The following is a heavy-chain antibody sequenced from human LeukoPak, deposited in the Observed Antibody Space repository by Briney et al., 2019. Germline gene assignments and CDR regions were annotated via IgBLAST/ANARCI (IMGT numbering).Heavy chain of an antibody. CDR3: ARGRPPLRLVWGRFYFDY. Sequence: SETLSLTCAVYGGSFSGYYWSWIRQPPGKGLEWIGEINHSGSTNYNPSLKSRVTISVDTSKNQFSLELSSVTAADTAVYYCARGRPPLRLVWGRFYFDYWGQGTLVTVSS. V-gene: IGHV4-34*01. D-gene: IGHD5-12*01. CDR1: GGSFSGYY. J-gene: IGHJ4*02. CDR2: INHSGST.